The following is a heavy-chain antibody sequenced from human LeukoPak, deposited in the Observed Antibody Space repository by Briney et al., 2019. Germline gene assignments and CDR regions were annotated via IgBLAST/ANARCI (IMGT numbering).Heavy chain of an antibody. D-gene: IGHD5-12*01. J-gene: IGHJ4*02. Sequence: PGGCLRLSCAASGFTFSSYWMSWVRPAPGKGLEWVADIKEDGSAKYSVDSVKGRFTISRDNAKNTLYLQMNSLRAEDTAVYYCARDSPGYGAYDLGWGQGTLVTVSS. V-gene: IGHV3-7*04. CDR1: GFTFSSYW. CDR2: IKEDGSAK. CDR3: ARDSPGYGAYDLG.